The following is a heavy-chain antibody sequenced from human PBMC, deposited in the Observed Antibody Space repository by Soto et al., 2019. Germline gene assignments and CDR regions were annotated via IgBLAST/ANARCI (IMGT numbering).Heavy chain of an antibody. CDR3: ARESKDGYNNGGLDF. CDR2: IFYTGST. CDR1: GGSFINYY. Sequence: ETLSLTCTVSGGSFINYYWNWIRQPPGKGLEWIGYIFYTGSTSYNPSLKSRVTISVDTSKNLFSLRLSSVTAADTAVYYCARESKDGYNNGGLDFWGRGTLVTVSS. J-gene: IGHJ4*02. V-gene: IGHV4-59*01. D-gene: IGHD4-4*01.